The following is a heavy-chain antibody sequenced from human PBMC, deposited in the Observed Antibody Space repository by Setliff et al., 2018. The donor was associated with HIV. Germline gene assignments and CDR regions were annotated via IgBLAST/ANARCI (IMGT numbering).Heavy chain of an antibody. J-gene: IGHJ4*02. CDR2: MNPNSGNT. CDR1: GGTFSNYA. CDR3: ATSVATFDSVDY. D-gene: IGHD1-26*01. Sequence: ASVKVSCKASGGTFSNYAISWVRQATGQGLEWMGWMNPNSGNTGYAQKFQGRVTMTRNTSISTAYMELSSLRSEDTAVYYCATSVATFDSVDYWGQGTLVTVSS. V-gene: IGHV1-8*02.